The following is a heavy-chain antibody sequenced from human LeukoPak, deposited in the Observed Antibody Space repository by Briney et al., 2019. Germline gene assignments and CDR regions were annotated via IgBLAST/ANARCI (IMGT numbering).Heavy chain of an antibody. J-gene: IGHJ4*02. CDR1: GDSIINSFW. CDR2: ISHTGST. D-gene: IGHD2-8*02. Sequence: SETLSLTCTVSGDSIINSFWWSCVRQSPGKGLDWIGEISHTGSTKYNPSLKNRVTISRDSSKNQFSLKLNSVTAADTATYYCTRRAGWWSLDYWGQGALVTVSS. CDR3: TRRAGWWSLDY. V-gene: IGHV4-4*02.